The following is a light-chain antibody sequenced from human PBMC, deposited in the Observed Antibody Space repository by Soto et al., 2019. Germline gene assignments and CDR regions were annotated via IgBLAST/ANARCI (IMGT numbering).Light chain of an antibody. CDR2: KTS. V-gene: IGKV1-5*03. CDR3: QQYNSYALI. Sequence: DIQMTQSPSTLSASVGDRATITCRASQNISSWLDWYQQKPGNAPKLLIYKTSSLESGALYRISGSGSGPEFTINISSLQRDDFATYYCQQYNSYALICGGGTRVDIK. CDR1: QNISSW. J-gene: IGKJ4*01.